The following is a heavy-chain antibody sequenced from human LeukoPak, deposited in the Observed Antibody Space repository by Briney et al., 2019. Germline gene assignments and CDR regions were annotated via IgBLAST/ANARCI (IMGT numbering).Heavy chain of an antibody. CDR3: ARDQEGFDY. CDR2: IYPRDGST. J-gene: IGHJ4*02. CDR1: GYSFTSNY. Sequence: ASVKVSCKASGYSFTSNYIHWVRQAPGQGLEWMGMIYPRDGSTSYAQRFQDRVTVTRDTSTSTVHMELSGLRSEDTAVYYCARDQEGFDYWGQGTLVTVSS. V-gene: IGHV1-46*01.